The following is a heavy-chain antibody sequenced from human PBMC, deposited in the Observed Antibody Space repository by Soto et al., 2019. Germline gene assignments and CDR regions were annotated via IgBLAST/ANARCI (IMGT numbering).Heavy chain of an antibody. CDR3: AKDSYGGLLEY. V-gene: IGHV3-30*18. CDR2: ISYDGSNK. J-gene: IGHJ4*02. Sequence: GGSLRLSCVASGFPFISYGMHWVRQAPGKGLEWVAIISYDGSNKYYADSVKGRFTISRDNSKNTLYLQMNSLRADDTAVYYCAKDSYGGLLEYWGQGTLVTVSS. CDR1: GFPFISYG. D-gene: IGHD4-17*01.